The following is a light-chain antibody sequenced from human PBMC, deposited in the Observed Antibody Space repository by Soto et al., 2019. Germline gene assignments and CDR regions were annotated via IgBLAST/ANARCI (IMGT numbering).Light chain of an antibody. J-gene: IGKJ2*01. Sequence: EIVLTQSPGTLSLSPGERATLSCRASQSVSSSYLAWYQHKPGQAPRLLIYGASNRATGIPDRFSGSGSGTDFTLTISRLEPEDFAVDYCQQYGRSPHTFGQGTKLEIK. CDR1: QSVSSSY. CDR3: QQYGRSPHT. V-gene: IGKV3-20*01. CDR2: GAS.